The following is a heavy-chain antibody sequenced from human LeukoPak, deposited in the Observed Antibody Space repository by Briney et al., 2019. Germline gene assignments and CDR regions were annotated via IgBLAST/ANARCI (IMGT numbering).Heavy chain of an antibody. V-gene: IGHV4-59*01. D-gene: IGHD2-15*01. J-gene: IGHJ5*02. CDR3: ARDRSGGYNWFDP. Sequence: SETLSLTCTVSGGSISSYYWSWIRQPPGKGLVWIGYIYYSGSTNYNPSLKSRVTISVDTSKNQFSLKLSSVTAADTAIYYCARDRSGGYNWFDPWGQGTLVTVSS. CDR2: IYYSGST. CDR1: GGSISSYY.